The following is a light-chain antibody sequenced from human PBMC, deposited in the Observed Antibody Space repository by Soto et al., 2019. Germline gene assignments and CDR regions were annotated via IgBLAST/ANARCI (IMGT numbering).Light chain of an antibody. J-gene: IGKJ4*01. CDR2: AAS. Sequence: DIQMTQSPSSLSASVVDRVTITCRASQSISTHLNWYQQKPGKAPNLLIYAASSLQSGVPSRFSGSGSGTDFTLTISSLQPEDFATYFCQQSYITPAGFGGGTKVDIK. V-gene: IGKV1-39*01. CDR3: QQSYITPAG. CDR1: QSISTH.